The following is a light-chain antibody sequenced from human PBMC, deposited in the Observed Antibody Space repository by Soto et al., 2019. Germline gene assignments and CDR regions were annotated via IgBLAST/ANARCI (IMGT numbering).Light chain of an antibody. V-gene: IGKV3-15*01. CDR2: GAS. J-gene: IGKJ5*01. CDR3: QQYNNWPPIT. Sequence: EIVLTQSPGTLSLSPGERATLSCRASQSVSSDFLAWYQEKPGQAPRLLIFGASTRATGIPARFSGSGSGTEFTLTINSLQSEDFAVYYCQQYNNWPPITFGQGTRLEIK. CDR1: QSVSSD.